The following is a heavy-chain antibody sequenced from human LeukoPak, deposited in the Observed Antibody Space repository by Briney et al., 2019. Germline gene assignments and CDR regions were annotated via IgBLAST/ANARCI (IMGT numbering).Heavy chain of an antibody. CDR2: IIPILGIA. CDR1: GGTFSSYA. CDR3: ATTRDSSGYHAVDY. Sequence: ASVKVSCKASGGTFSSYAISWVRQAPGQGLEWMGRIIPILGIANYAQKFQGRVTITADKSTSTAYMELSSLRSEDTAVYYCATTRDSSGYHAVDYWGQGTLVTVSS. V-gene: IGHV1-69*04. J-gene: IGHJ4*02. D-gene: IGHD3-22*01.